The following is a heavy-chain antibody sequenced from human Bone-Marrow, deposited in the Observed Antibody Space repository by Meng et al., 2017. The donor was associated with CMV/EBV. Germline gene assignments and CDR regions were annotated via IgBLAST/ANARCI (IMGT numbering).Heavy chain of an antibody. Sequence: ASVKVSCKASGYTFTGYYMHWARQAPGQGLEWMGWINPNSGGTNYAQKFQGRVTMTRDTSISTAYMELSRLRSDDTAVYYCARLEDGSGWFDPWGQGTLVTVSS. CDR2: INPNSGGT. J-gene: IGHJ5*02. D-gene: IGHD3-10*01. V-gene: IGHV1-2*02. CDR3: ARLEDGSGWFDP. CDR1: GYTFTGYY.